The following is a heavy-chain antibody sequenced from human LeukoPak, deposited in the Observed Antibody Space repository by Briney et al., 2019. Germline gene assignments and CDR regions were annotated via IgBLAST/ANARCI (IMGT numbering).Heavy chain of an antibody. CDR3: AVRMAYDSLGDVNW. Sequence: GESLKISCKGSGYSFINYWIGWVRQMPGKGLEWMGLIYPGDSNTVYRPSFQGQVTMSVDKSISTAYLQWSSLKASDTAMYYCAVRMAYDSLGDVNWWGQGTQVTVSS. J-gene: IGHJ1*01. CDR1: GYSFINYW. CDR2: IYPGDSNT. D-gene: IGHD3-22*01. V-gene: IGHV5-51*01.